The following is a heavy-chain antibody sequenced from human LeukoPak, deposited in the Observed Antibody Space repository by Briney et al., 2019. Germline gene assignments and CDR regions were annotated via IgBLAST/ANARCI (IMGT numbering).Heavy chain of an antibody. Sequence: ASVKVSCKASGGTFSSYAISWVRQAPGQGLEWMGWISAYNGNTNYAQKLQGRVTMTTDTSTSTAYMEPRSLRSDDTAVYYCAREEVTVAVHYFDYWGQGTLVTVSS. CDR1: GGTFSSYA. J-gene: IGHJ4*02. CDR3: AREEVTVAVHYFDY. V-gene: IGHV1-18*01. CDR2: ISAYNGNT. D-gene: IGHD6-19*01.